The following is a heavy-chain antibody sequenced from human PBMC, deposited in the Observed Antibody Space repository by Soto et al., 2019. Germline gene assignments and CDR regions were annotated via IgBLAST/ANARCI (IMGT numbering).Heavy chain of an antibody. CDR2: MNPNSGNT. D-gene: IGHD2-21*01. Sequence: QVQLVLSGAEVKRPGASVKVSCKASGYTFTENDINWVRQATGQGLEWMGWMNPNSGNTGYAQKFQGRVTMTRDNSITTAYMELSSLRSEDTAVYFCVRAPLDYYSADYFDNWGQGTLVTVSS. CDR1: GYTFTEND. J-gene: IGHJ4*02. CDR3: VRAPLDYYSADYFDN. V-gene: IGHV1-8*01.